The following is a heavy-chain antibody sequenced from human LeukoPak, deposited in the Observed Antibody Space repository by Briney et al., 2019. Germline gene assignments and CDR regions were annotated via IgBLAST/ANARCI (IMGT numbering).Heavy chain of an antibody. CDR1: GFTFSSYA. D-gene: IGHD1-26*01. V-gene: IGHV3-30*04. CDR3: AKRGDSGSYHYYYYGMDV. CDR2: ISYDGSNK. J-gene: IGHJ6*02. Sequence: GGSLRLSCAASGFTFSSYAMHWVRQAPGKGLEWVAVISYDGSNKYYADSVKGRFTISRDNSKNTLYLQMNSLRAEDTAVYYCAKRGDSGSYHYYYYGMDVWGQGTTVTVSS.